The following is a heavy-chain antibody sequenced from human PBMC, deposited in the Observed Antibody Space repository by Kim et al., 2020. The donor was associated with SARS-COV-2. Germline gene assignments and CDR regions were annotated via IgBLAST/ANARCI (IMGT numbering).Heavy chain of an antibody. CDR2: IYYSGST. V-gene: IGHV4-39*07. J-gene: IGHJ2*01. D-gene: IGHD5-18*01. CDR1: GGSISSSSYY. Sequence: SETLSLTCTVSGGSISSSSYYWGWIHQPPGKGLEWIGSIYYSGSTYYNPSLKSRVTISVDTSKNQFSLKLSSVTAADTAVYYCASPHPDTAMVDGYFDLWGRGTLVTVSS. CDR3: ASPHPDTAMVDGYFDL.